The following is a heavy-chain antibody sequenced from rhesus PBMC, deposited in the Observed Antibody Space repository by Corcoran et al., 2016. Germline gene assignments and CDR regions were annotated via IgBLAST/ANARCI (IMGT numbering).Heavy chain of an antibody. D-gene: IGHD3-28*01. J-gene: IGHJ4*01. CDR2: IYGSGGST. Sequence: QVQLQESGPGLVKPSETLPLTCAVSGASISRNYWSWIRPAPGKGLEWIGRIYGSGGSTDYNPSLKSRVTISIDTSKNQFSLKLSSVTAADTAVYYCARELKWLDSFDYWGQGVLVTVSS. CDR1: GASISRNY. V-gene: IGHV4S2*01. CDR3: ARELKWLDSFDY.